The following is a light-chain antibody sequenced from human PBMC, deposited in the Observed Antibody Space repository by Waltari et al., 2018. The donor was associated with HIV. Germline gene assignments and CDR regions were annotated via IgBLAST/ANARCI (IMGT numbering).Light chain of an antibody. V-gene: IGKV3-20*01. CDR3: HQYGTSPWT. J-gene: IGKJ1*01. Sequence: EVVLTQSPGTLSLSPGERATLFCRASQSVPINYVACYQPKPGQAPRLFIYGASSRATGIPDRFSGSGSGTDFTLTITRLEPEDFAVYYCHQYGTSPWTFGQGTKVEIK. CDR2: GAS. CDR1: QSVPINY.